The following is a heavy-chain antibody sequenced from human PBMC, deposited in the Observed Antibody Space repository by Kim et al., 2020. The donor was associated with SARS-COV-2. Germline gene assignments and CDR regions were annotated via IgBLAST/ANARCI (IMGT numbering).Heavy chain of an antibody. CDR2: ITPGGGG. CDR3: AKLGTDLRLIVDR. D-gene: IGHD2-8*01. V-gene: IGHV3-23*01. Sequence: GGSLRLSCAGSGFTFADFAMAWVRQAPGKGPELVSGITPGGGGYYADSVKGRFTISRDNTKNTIYLQMSTLRVEDTAVYYCAKLGTDLRLIVDRWGQGTLVTVSS. CDR1: GFTFADFA. J-gene: IGHJ4*02.